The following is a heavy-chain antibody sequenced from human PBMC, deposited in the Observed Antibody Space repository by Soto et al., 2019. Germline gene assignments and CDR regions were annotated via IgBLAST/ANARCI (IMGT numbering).Heavy chain of an antibody. CDR3: XXXXXXXXXXXXXXX. J-gene: IGHJ3*01. CDR1: GFTFSSYA. CDR2: ISGSGGST. Sequence: GGSLRLSCAASGFTFSSYAMSWVRQAPGKGLEWVSAISGSGGSTYYADSVKGRFTISRDNSKNTLYLQMNSLRAEDTAVYYCXXXXXXXXXXXXXXXXGQGTMVTVPS. V-gene: IGHV3-23*01.